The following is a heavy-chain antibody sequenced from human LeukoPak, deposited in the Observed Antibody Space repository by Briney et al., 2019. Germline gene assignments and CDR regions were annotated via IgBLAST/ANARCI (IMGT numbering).Heavy chain of an antibody. D-gene: IGHD2-2*01. CDR1: GFTFSSYG. CDR2: IRYDGSNK. CDR3: AKSAVVVPVLSRRGPFDY. J-gene: IGHJ4*02. Sequence: PGGSLRLSCAASGFTFSSYGMHWVRQAPGKGLEWVAFIRYDGSNKYYADSVKGRFTISRDNSKNTLYLQMNSLRAEDTAVCYCAKSAVVVPVLSRRGPFDYWGQGTLVTVSS. V-gene: IGHV3-30*02.